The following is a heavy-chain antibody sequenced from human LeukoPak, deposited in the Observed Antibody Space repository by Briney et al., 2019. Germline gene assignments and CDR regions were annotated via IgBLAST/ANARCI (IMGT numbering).Heavy chain of an antibody. CDR2: ISFDGTNK. CDR3: ARDGGRATIVRGIIIVSVGDC. J-gene: IGHJ6*01. CDR1: GFAFSNYG. Sequence: GRSLRLSCAPSGFAFSNYGMHWVRQAPGQGLEWVAVISFDGTNKYYADSLMGRFTISRDNSKNTVYLQMNSLRPEDTAVYYCARDGGRATIVRGIIIVSVGDCWG. V-gene: IGHV3-30*03. D-gene: IGHD3-10*01.